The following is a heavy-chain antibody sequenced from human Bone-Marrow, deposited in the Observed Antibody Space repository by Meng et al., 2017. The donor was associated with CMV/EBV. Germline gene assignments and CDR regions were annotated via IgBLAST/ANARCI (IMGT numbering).Heavy chain of an antibody. CDR3: ARAPRGSYYSTTKLSNWFDP. Sequence: ASVKVSCKASGYTFTGYCMHWVRQAPGQGLEWMGWINPNSGGTNYAQKFQGRVTMTRDTSISTAYMELSRLRSDDTAVYYCARAPRGSYYSTTKLSNWFDPWGQGTLVTVSS. CDR2: INPNSGGT. J-gene: IGHJ5*02. CDR1: GYTFTGYC. D-gene: IGHD1-26*01. V-gene: IGHV1-2*02.